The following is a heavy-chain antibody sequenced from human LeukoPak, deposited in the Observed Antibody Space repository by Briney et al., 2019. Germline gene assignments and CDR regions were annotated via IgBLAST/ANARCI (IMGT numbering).Heavy chain of an antibody. J-gene: IGHJ4*02. V-gene: IGHV3-23*01. CDR1: GFTFSSCA. D-gene: IGHD2-2*01. CDR2: ISGSGGST. Sequence: PGGSLRLSCAASGFTFSSCAMSWVRQAPGKGLEWVSAISGSGGSTYYADSVKGRFTISRDNSKNTLYLQMNSLRAEDTAVYYCAKFPIYCSSTSCYSHPVGYWGQGTLVTVSS. CDR3: AKFPIYCSSTSCYSHPVGY.